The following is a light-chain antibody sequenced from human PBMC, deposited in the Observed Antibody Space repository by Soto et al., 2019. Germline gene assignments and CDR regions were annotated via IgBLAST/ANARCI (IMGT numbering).Light chain of an antibody. CDR1: SSNIGSNY. CDR2: RNN. J-gene: IGLJ1*01. Sequence: QSVLTQPPSASETPGQRVTISCSGSSSNIGSNYVYWYQQLPGTAPKLLIYRNNQRPSGVPDRFSGSKSGTSASLAISGLRSEDEADYYCAAWDDSLSGNYVFGTGTKLTFL. V-gene: IGLV1-47*01. CDR3: AAWDDSLSGNYV.